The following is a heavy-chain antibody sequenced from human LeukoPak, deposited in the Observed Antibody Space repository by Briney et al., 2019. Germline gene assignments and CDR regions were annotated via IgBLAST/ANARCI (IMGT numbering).Heavy chain of an antibody. V-gene: IGHV3-30-3*01. CDR1: GFTFSSYA. CDR2: ISYDGSNK. CDR3: AREFGGFDY. J-gene: IGHJ4*02. Sequence: GGSLRLSCAASGFTFSSYAMHWVRQASGKGLEWVAVISYDGSNKYYADSVKGRFTISRDNAKNSLYLQMNSLRAEDTAVYYCAREFGGFDYWGQGTLVTVSS. D-gene: IGHD3-3*01.